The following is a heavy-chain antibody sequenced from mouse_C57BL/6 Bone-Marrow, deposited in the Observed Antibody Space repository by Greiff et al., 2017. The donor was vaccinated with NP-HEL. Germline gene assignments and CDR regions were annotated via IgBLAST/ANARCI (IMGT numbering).Heavy chain of an antibody. V-gene: IGHV3-6*01. J-gene: IGHJ1*03. D-gene: IGHD4-1*01. Sequence: EVQLVESGPGLVKPSQSLSLTCSVTGYSITSGYYWNWIRQFPGNKLEWMGYISYDGSNNYNPSLKNRISITRDTSKNQFFLKLNSVTTEDTATYYCARDRPLGPWYFDVWGTGTTVTVSS. CDR1: GYSITSGYY. CDR3: ARDRPLGPWYFDV. CDR2: ISYDGSN.